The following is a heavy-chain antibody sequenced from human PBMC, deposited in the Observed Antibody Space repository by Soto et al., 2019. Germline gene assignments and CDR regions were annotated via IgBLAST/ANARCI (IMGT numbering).Heavy chain of an antibody. J-gene: IGHJ4*02. CDR2: INHSGST. CDR3: ARDKNTGLFDY. CDR1: GGSFSGYY. D-gene: IGHD2-8*02. V-gene: IGHV4-34*01. Sequence: LSLTCAVYGGSFSGYYWTWIRQPPGTGLEWIGEINHSGSTNYNPSLKSRVTISVDTSKNQFSLKLTSVTAADTAVYYCARDKNTGLFDYWGQGTLVTVSS.